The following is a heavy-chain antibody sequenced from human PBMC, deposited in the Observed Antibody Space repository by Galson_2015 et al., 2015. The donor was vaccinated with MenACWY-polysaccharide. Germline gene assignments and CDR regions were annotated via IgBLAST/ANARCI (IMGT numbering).Heavy chain of an antibody. J-gene: IGHJ4*02. V-gene: IGHV1-3*01. CDR3: AKAGPSSGGTYFDY. CDR2: INAGNGNT. Sequence: SVKVSCKAFGYTFTSYAIHWVRQAPGQRLEWMGWINAGNGNTKYSQNFQGRVTITRDTSASTAYVELSSLRSEDTAVYYCAKAGPSSGGTYFDYWGRGSLVTVSS. D-gene: IGHD6-6*01. CDR1: GYTFTSYA.